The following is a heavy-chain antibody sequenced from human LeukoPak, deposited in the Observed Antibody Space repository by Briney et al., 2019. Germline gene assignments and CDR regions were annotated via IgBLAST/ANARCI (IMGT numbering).Heavy chain of an antibody. V-gene: IGHV4-59*01. CDR2: IYYSGST. CDR3: AREDDKVVFDI. CDR1: GGSLSSYY. D-gene: IGHD3-22*01. Sequence: PSETLSLTCTVSGGSLSSYYWSWIRQPPGKGLEGIGYIYYSGSTNYNPSLKSRVTISVDTSKNQFSLKLSSVTAADTAVYYCAREDDKVVFDIWGQGTMVTVSS. J-gene: IGHJ3*02.